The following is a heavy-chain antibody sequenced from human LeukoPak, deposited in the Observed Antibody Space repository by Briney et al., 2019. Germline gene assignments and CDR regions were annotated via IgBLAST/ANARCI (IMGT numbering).Heavy chain of an antibody. CDR1: GFTFSSYW. CDR3: ARAMGGIYYDFSDFDY. V-gene: IGHV3-74*01. CDR2: INTDGSST. D-gene: IGHD3-3*01. J-gene: IGHJ4*02. Sequence: PGGSLRLSCAASGFTFSSYWMHWVRQAPGKGLVWVSRINTDGSSTSYADSVKGRFTISRDNAKNTLYLQMNSLRAEDTAVYYCARAMGGIYYDFSDFDYWGQGTLVTVSS.